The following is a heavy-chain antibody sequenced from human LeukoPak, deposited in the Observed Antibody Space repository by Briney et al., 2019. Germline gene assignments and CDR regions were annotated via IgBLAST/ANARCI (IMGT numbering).Heavy chain of an antibody. CDR1: GFTFSDYY. Sequence: GGSLRLSCAASGFTFSDYYMSWIRQAPGKGLEWVSYISSSGSTIYYADSVRGRFTISRDNAKDSLSLRMNSLRAEDTAVYYCARVRYNSGYIFDYWGQGTLVTVSS. CDR3: ARVRYNSGYIFDY. CDR2: ISSSGSTI. J-gene: IGHJ4*02. V-gene: IGHV3-11*04. D-gene: IGHD5-18*01.